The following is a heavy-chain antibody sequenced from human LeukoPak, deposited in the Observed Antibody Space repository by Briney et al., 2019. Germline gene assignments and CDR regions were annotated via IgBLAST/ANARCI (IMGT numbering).Heavy chain of an antibody. Sequence: PSETLSLTCTVSGGSISSYYWSWIRQPAGKGLEWIGRIYTSGSTNYNPSLKTRVTMSVDTSKNQFSLQLSSVTAADTAVYYCAGNYYGSGSYYSEDRYWGQGTLVTVSS. D-gene: IGHD3-10*01. CDR3: AGNYYGSGSYYSEDRY. V-gene: IGHV4-4*07. CDR2: IYTSGST. CDR1: GGSISSYY. J-gene: IGHJ4*02.